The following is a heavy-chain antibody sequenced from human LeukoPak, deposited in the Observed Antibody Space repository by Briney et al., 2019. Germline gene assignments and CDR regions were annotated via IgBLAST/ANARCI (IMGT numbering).Heavy chain of an antibody. Sequence: SETLSLTCAVYGGSFSGYSWSWIRQHPGKGLEWIGYIYYSGSSYYNPSLKSRIAISVDTSKNQFSLELSSVTAADTAVYYCASQAATTEEPFDFWGQGTLVTVSS. V-gene: IGHV4-31*11. D-gene: IGHD6-25*01. CDR2: IYYSGSS. CDR1: GGSFSGYS. CDR3: ASQAATTEEPFDF. J-gene: IGHJ4*02.